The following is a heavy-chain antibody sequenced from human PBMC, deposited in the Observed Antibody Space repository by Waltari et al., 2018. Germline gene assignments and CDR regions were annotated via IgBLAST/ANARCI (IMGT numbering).Heavy chain of an antibody. Sequence: QVQLVQSGAEVKKPGSSMKVSCMASGGSFNRNSVSWVRRAPGQGLEWMGGIIPKFHRTNYAQRFRGRVTITADKSTSTVYMELSNLTSEDTAVYYCAKTIDYGDSYYYYCMDVWGQGTPLTVS. CDR1: GGSFNRNS. V-gene: IGHV1-69*06. CDR3: AKTIDYGDSYYYYCMDV. J-gene: IGHJ6*02. D-gene: IGHD4-17*01. CDR2: IIPKFHRT.